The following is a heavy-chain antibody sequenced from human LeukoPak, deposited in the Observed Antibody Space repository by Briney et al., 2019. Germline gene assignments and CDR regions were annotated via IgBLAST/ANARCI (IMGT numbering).Heavy chain of an antibody. J-gene: IGHJ4*02. CDR1: GFTFSNYA. CDR3: TRDPHALDY. V-gene: IGHV3-48*02. CDR2: ITSSSSTI. Sequence: GGSLRLSCAASGFTFSNYAMSWVRQAPGKGLEWVSYITSSSSTIHYADSVKGRFTISRDNAKNSLYLQMNSQRDEDTAVYYCTRDPHALDYWGQGTLVTVSS.